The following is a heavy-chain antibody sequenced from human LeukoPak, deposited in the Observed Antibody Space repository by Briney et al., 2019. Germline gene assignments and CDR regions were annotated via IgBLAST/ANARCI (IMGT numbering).Heavy chain of an antibody. CDR3: AKTWRGSSWSFDY. J-gene: IGHJ4*02. Sequence: GGSLRLSCEASGFTFSTFAMSWVRQAPGKGLEWVSGLSGSDGSTYYADSVKGRFTLSRDNSKNTLDLQMNSLRAEDTAVYYCAKTWRGSSWSFDYWGQGTLVTVSS. CDR2: LSGSDGST. CDR1: GFTFSTFA. D-gene: IGHD6-13*01. V-gene: IGHV3-23*01.